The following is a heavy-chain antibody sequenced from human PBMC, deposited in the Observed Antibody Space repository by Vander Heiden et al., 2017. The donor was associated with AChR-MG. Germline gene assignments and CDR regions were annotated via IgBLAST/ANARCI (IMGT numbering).Heavy chain of an antibody. J-gene: IGHJ4*02. D-gene: IGHD5-12*01. V-gene: IGHV3-49*05. CDR1: GFTFGDHA. CDR2: IRSKAYGGTT. CDR3: TREESDDSGYDTPKYYFDY. Sequence: EVQLVESGGGLVKPGRSLRLSCTASGFTFGDHAMSWFRQAPGKGLGWVGFIRSKAYGGTTEYAASVKGRFTISRDDSKSIAYLQMNSLKTEDTAVYYCTREESDDSGYDTPKYYFDYWGQGTLVTVSS.